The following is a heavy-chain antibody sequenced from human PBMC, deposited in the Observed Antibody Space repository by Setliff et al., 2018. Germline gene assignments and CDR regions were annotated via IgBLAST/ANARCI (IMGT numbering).Heavy chain of an antibody. CDR2: FDPEDGET. Sequence: GASVKVSCKVSGYTLTELSMHWVRQAPGKGLEWMGGFDPEDGETIYAQKFQGRVTMTEDTSTDTAYMELSSLRSEDTAVYYCATQPLQWELLGFGYWGQGTLVTVSS. D-gene: IGHD1-26*01. V-gene: IGHV1-24*01. J-gene: IGHJ4*02. CDR1: GYTLTELS. CDR3: ATQPLQWELLGFGY.